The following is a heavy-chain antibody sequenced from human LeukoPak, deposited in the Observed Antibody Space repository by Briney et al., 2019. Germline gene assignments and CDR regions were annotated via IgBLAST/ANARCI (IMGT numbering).Heavy chain of an antibody. V-gene: IGHV3-23*01. CDR2: TSGSGIST. CDR3: AKDRGSGSSSYYYYGMDV. D-gene: IGHD3-10*01. Sequence: GGSLRLSCAASGFTFSSYAMSWVRQAPGKGLEWVSATSGSGISTYYADSVKGRFTISRDNSKNTLYLQMNSLRAEDTAVYYCAKDRGSGSSSYYYYGMDVWGKGTTVTVSS. J-gene: IGHJ6*04. CDR1: GFTFSSYA.